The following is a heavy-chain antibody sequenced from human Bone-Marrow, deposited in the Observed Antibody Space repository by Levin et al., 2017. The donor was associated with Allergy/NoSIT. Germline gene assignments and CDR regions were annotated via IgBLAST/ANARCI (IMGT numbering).Heavy chain of an antibody. J-gene: IGHJ4*02. V-gene: IGHV3-23*01. CDR2: ISSGNT. CDR3: AKDPLGYCDGGACYFDY. CDR1: GFTFSSYA. D-gene: IGHD2-8*02. Sequence: LSLTCAASGFTFSSYAMSWVRQAPGRGLEWVAAISSGNTYYADSAKGRFIISRDNSKNTLYLQMNSLRAEDTAVYYCAKDPLGYCDGGACYFDYWGQGTLVTVSS.